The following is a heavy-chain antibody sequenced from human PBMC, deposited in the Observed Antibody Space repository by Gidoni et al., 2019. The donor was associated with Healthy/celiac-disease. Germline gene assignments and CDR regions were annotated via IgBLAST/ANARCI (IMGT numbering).Heavy chain of an antibody. CDR3: ARGRIYCSGGSCYRSKYYGMDV. J-gene: IGHJ6*02. CDR2: INHSGST. V-gene: IGHV4-34*01. CDR1: GASFSGYH. Sequence: QVQLQQWGAGLLKPSETLSLTCAVYGASFSGYHWSWFRQPPGKGLEWIGEINHSGSTNYNTSLKSRVTISVDTSKNQFSLNLSSVTAADTAVYYCARGRIYCSGGSCYRSKYYGMDVWGQGTTVTVSS. D-gene: IGHD2-15*01.